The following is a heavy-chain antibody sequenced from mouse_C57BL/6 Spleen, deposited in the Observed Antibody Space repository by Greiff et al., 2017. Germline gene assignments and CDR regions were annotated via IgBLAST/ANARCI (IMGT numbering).Heavy chain of an antibody. J-gene: IGHJ2*01. Sequence: EVKVVESGEGLVKPGGSLKLSCAASGFTFSSYAMSWVRQTPEKRLEWVAYISSGGDYIYYADTVKGRFTISRDNARNTLYLQMSSLKSEDTAMYYCTRGDYYGSCDYWGQGTTLTVSS. CDR1: GFTFSSYA. CDR3: TRGDYYGSCDY. V-gene: IGHV5-9-1*02. D-gene: IGHD1-1*01. CDR2: ISSGGDYI.